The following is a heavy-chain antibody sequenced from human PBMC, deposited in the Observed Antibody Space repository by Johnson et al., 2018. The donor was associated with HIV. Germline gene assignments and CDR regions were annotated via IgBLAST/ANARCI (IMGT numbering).Heavy chain of an antibody. Sequence: EVQLVESGGGLIQPGGSLRLSCEASGFTFDEYDMSWVRQAPGKGLEWVSGINWNGATPGSADSVKGRFTISRDNAKNSLYLQMNSLRAEDTAVYYCAKNQAKNRKHYDVKMEDAFDIWGQGTMVIVSS. CDR3: AKNQAKNRKHYDVKMEDAFDI. V-gene: IGHV3-20*04. J-gene: IGHJ3*02. CDR1: GFTFDEYD. CDR2: INWNGATP. D-gene: IGHD3-22*01.